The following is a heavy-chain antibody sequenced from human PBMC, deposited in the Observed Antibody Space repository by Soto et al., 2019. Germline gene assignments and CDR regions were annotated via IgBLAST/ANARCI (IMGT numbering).Heavy chain of an antibody. CDR1: GFTFSSYA. CDR3: AKEGGIVVVVAAYFEPY. D-gene: IGHD2-15*01. V-gene: IGHV3-23*01. Sequence: EVQLLESGGGLVQPGGSLRLSCAASGFTFSSYAMSWVRQAPGKGLEWVSAISGSGGSTYYADSVKGRFTISRDNSKNTLYLQMNGLRAEDTAVYYCAKEGGIVVVVAAYFEPYWGQGTLVTVSS. CDR2: ISGSGGST. J-gene: IGHJ4*02.